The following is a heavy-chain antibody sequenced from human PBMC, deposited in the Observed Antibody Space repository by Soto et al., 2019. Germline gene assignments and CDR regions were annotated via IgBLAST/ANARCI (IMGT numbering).Heavy chain of an antibody. V-gene: IGHV4-34*01. CDR2: INHSGST. CDR3: AREEPATAAIG. J-gene: IGHJ4*02. CDR1: GGSFSGYY. Sequence: SETLSLTCAVYGGSFSGYYWSWIRQPPGKGLEWIGEINHSGSTNYNPSLKSRVTISVDTSKNQSSLKLSSVTAADTAVYYCAREEPATAAIGWGQGTLVTVSS. D-gene: IGHD2-2*01.